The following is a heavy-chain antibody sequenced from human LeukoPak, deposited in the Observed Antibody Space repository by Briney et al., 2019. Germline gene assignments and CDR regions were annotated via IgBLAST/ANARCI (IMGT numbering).Heavy chain of an antibody. CDR3: STLTSRGLSDS. J-gene: IGHJ4*02. CDR2: IKSKADGETI. Sequence: GGSLRLSCAASGFTFSSYWMSWVRQAPGKGLEWVGRIKSKADGETIDYAAPVKGRFTFSRDDSKNMLYLQMNSLKSEDTAVYYCSTLTSRGLSDSWGQGTLVTVSS. D-gene: IGHD1-20*01. CDR1: GFTFSSYW. V-gene: IGHV3-15*01.